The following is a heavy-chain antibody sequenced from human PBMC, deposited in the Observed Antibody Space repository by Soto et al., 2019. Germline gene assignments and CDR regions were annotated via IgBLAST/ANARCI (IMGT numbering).Heavy chain of an antibody. CDR1: GFTFSSYW. V-gene: IGHV3-74*01. J-gene: IGHJ4*02. D-gene: IGHD6-19*01. CDR2: IDSGGSTT. CDR3: ARDQTVAGPTTFDY. Sequence: GSLRLSCAASGFTFSSYWMHWVRQTPGKGLVWVSRIDSGGSTTTYADSVKGRFTISRDDAKNTLYLQMNSLRAEDTAVYYCARDQTVAGPTTFDYCGQGTLVTVSS.